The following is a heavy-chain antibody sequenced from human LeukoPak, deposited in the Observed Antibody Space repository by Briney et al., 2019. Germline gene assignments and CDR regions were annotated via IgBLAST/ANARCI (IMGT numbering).Heavy chain of an antibody. CDR1: GYTFTSYG. J-gene: IGHJ4*02. CDR2: ISAYNGNT. D-gene: IGHD6-19*01. V-gene: IGHV1-18*01. Sequence: ASVKVSCKASGYTFTSYGISWVRQAPGQGLEWMGWISAYNGNTNYAQKLQGRVTMTTDTSTSTAYMELRSLRSDDTAVYYCARVFRGAVAGTWDYWGQGTLVTVSS. CDR3: ARVFRGAVAGTWDY.